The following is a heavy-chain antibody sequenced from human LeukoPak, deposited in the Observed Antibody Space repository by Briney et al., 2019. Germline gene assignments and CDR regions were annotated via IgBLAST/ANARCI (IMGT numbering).Heavy chain of an antibody. CDR1: GLTFGSYA. CDR2: ITGNSGNT. CDR3: ARSAAEYCSGCSCYGIDV. D-gene: IGHD2-15*01. J-gene: IGHJ6*02. Sequence: GGPLTLSCEASGLTFGSYAKSWVRHAPGKGLVWVSLITGNSGNTYYISSVKGRFTISRDNSKNTLYLQKQSLRTEDTAVYYCARSAAEYCSGCSCYGIDVWGQGTTVSVSS. V-gene: IGHV3-23*01.